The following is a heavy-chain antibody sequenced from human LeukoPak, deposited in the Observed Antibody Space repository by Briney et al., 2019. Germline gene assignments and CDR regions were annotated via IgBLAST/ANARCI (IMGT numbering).Heavy chain of an antibody. J-gene: IGHJ4*02. CDR3: TTYRSGHY. CDR2: ITTIASNYAT. D-gene: IGHD6-19*01. CDR1: GFTFSGSD. Sequence: GGSLRLSCAASGFTFSGSDVHWVRQASGKGLEWVGRITTIASNYATAYAASVRGRFTISRDDSEDMAYLQMSSLTTADTALYYCTTYRSGHYWGQGTLVTVSS. V-gene: IGHV3-73*01.